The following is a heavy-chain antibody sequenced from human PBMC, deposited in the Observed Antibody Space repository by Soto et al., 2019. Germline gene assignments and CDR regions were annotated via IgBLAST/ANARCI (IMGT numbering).Heavy chain of an antibody. D-gene: IGHD3-22*01. V-gene: IGHV4-38-2*02. J-gene: IGHJ3*02. CDR2: IYHSGST. CDR3: ARVGYYDSSGYYYRTDAFDI. Sequence: SETLSLTCTVSGYSISSGYYWGWIRQPPGKGLEWIGSIYHSGSTYYNPSLKSRVTISVDTSKNQFSLKLSSVTAADTAVYYCARVGYYDSSGYYYRTDAFDIWGQGTMVTVSS. CDR1: GYSISSGYY.